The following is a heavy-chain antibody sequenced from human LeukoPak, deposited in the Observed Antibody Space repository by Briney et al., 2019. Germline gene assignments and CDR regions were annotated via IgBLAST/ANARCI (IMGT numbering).Heavy chain of an antibody. CDR3: ARRIAAAGHFDY. J-gene: IGHJ4*02. CDR2: MNPNSGNT. CDR1: GYTFTSYD. V-gene: IGHV1-8*01. Sequence: ASVKVSCKASGYTFTSYDINWVRQATGQGLEWMGWMNPNSGNTGYAQKLQGRVTMTRNTSISTTYMELSSLRSEDTAVYYCARRIAAAGHFDYWGQGTLVTVSS. D-gene: IGHD6-13*01.